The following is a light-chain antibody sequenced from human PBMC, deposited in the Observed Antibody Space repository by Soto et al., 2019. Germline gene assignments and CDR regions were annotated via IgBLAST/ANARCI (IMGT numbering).Light chain of an antibody. CDR2: SAS. Sequence: DIPLTQSPSFLSASVGVRVTITCRASQSISSYLAWYQQKPGKAPKLLIYSASTLQSGVPSMFSGGGSGTEFTLTISSLQPEDFATYYCQQLNSYPYTFGQGTKLEIK. CDR1: QSISSY. V-gene: IGKV1-9*01. J-gene: IGKJ2*01. CDR3: QQLNSYPYT.